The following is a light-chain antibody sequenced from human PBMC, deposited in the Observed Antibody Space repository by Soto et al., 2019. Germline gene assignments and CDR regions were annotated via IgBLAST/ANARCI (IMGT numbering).Light chain of an antibody. CDR1: QTVSSSY. V-gene: IGKV3-20*01. CDR2: GAS. CDR3: QQSGSSPTWT. Sequence: EIVLTQSPGTLSLSPGERATLSCRASQTVSSSYLASYQQKPGQAPRLLIYGASSRATGIPDRLSGSGSGTDFTLTISRLEPEDFAVYYCQQSGSSPTWTFGQGTTVEIK. J-gene: IGKJ1*01.